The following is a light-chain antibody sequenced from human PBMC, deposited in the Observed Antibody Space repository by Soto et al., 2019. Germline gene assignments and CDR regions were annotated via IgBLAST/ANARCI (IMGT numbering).Light chain of an antibody. CDR1: SSDVGAYNY. CDR3: CSYSRSTPDV. J-gene: IGLJ1*01. Sequence: QAVLPQPASVSGSPGQSITISCPRTSSDVGAYNYVSWYQHHPGKVPRLMIFDVSNRPSGVSNRFSGSKSGNTASLTISGLQAEHEAAYYCCSYSRSTPDVFGAGTKVTVL. CDR2: DVS. V-gene: IGLV2-14*03.